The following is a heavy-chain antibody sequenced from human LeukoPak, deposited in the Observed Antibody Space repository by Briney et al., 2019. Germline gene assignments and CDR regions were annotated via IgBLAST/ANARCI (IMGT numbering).Heavy chain of an antibody. Sequence: PGGSLRLSCAVSGFTVSSNHMSWVRQAPGKGLEWVAVIYTGGGTYYADSVKGRFTISRDNAKNSLYLQMNSLRAEDTAVYYCARGRLQGAFDIWGQGTMVTVSS. V-gene: IGHV3-53*01. CDR3: ARGRLQGAFDI. J-gene: IGHJ3*02. D-gene: IGHD4-11*01. CDR2: IYTGGGT. CDR1: GFTVSSNH.